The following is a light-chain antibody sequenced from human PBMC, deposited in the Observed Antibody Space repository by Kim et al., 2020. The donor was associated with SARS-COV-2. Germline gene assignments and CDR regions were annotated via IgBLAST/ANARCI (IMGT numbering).Light chain of an antibody. J-gene: IGKJ4*01. Sequence: EIVLTQSPATLSLSPGERAALSCRASQSVSSSYLAWYQQKPGQAPRLLIHGASSRATGIPDRFSGSGSGTDFTLTITRLEPDDFAVYYCKQYGTSPLAFGGGTKVDIK. CDR1: QSVSSSY. CDR2: GAS. CDR3: KQYGTSPLA. V-gene: IGKV3-20*01.